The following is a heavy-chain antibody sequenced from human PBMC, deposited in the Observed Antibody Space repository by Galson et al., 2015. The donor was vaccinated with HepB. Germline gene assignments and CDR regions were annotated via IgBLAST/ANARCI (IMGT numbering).Heavy chain of an antibody. J-gene: IGHJ4*02. CDR1: GFTFSDYY. D-gene: IGHD3-22*01. V-gene: IGHV3-11*05. CDR2: ISSSSSYT. CDR3: ARANYDSSGLSGY. Sequence: SLRLSCAASGFTFSDYYMSWIRQAPGKGLEWVSYISSSSSYTNYADSVKGRFTISRDNAKNSLYLQMNSLRAEDTAVYYCARANYDSSGLSGYWGQGTLVTVSS.